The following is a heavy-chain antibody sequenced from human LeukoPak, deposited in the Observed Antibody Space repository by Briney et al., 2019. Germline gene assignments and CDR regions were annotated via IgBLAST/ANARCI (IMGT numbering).Heavy chain of an antibody. CDR2: ISAYNGNT. V-gene: IGHV1-18*01. CDR3: ARWGEDIYDY. Sequence: ASVKVSCKASGYSFVGYGITWVRQAPGQGLEWMGWISAYNGNTNYAQKLQGRVTMTTDTSTSTAYMELRSLRSDDTAVYYCARWGEDIYDYWGQGTLVTVSS. CDR1: GYSFVGYG. J-gene: IGHJ4*02. D-gene: IGHD2-15*01.